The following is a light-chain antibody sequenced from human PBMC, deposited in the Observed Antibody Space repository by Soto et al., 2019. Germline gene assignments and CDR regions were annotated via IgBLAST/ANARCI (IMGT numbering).Light chain of an antibody. CDR3: GSKAGSNKHVV. Sequence: QSVLTQPPSASGAPGQSVTISCAGSSSDIGACNSVSWYQQHPGKAPKLLISEVTKRPSGVPDRFSGSKSGTTASLTVSGLQADDEADYYCGSKAGSNKHVVFGGGTKLTVL. V-gene: IGLV2-8*01. J-gene: IGLJ2*01. CDR2: EVT. CDR1: SSDIGACNS.